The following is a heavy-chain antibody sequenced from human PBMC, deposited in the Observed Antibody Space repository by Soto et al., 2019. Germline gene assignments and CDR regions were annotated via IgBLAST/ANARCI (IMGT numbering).Heavy chain of an antibody. V-gene: IGHV4-61*01. J-gene: IGHJ4*02. CDR2: IYSSGTT. CDR3: ARDSLALFDS. D-gene: IGHD5-12*01. CDR1: DGSFSSGNYY. Sequence: SETLSLTCTVSDGSFSSGNYYWTWIRQPPGKGLEWIGYIYSSGTTLYNPSLKSRVSISVDRSMNQFSLKLSSVTAADTAVYYCARDSLALFDSWGQGTVVTVSS.